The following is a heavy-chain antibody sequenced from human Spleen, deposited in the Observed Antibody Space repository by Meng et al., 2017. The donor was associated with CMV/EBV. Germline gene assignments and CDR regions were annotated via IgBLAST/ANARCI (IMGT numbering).Heavy chain of an antibody. Sequence: GESLKISCAASGFSFSGYEMNWVRQAPGKGLEWLSYISTFGSTIYYADSIKGRFTISRDNAKNSLYLQMNSLRAEDTAVYYCARIAASDAFDIWGQGTMVTVSS. D-gene: IGHD6-13*01. CDR3: ARIAASDAFDI. V-gene: IGHV3-48*03. J-gene: IGHJ3*02. CDR2: ISTFGSTI. CDR1: GFSFSGYE.